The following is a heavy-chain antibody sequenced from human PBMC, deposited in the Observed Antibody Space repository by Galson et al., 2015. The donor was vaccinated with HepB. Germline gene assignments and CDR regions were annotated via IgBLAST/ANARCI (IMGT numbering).Heavy chain of an antibody. CDR2: ISDSGDPT. Sequence: SLRLSCAASGFPFSSYSMNWVRQAPGKGLEWVSHISDSGDPTYYADSVKGRFTISRDNAKNSLYLQMNSLRAEDTAMYYCARDSSHRGSSPVDWFAPWGQGTLVTVSS. CDR1: GFPFSSYS. CDR3: ARDSSHRGSSPVDWFAP. V-gene: IGHV3-48*01. J-gene: IGHJ5*02. D-gene: IGHD1-26*01.